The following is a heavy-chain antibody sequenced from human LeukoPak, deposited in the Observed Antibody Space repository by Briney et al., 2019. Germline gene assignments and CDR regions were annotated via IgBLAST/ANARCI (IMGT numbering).Heavy chain of an antibody. CDR3: ARQKVCYYDSSGYFDY. J-gene: IGHJ4*02. CDR2: IYYSGST. CDR1: GGSISSSSYY. V-gene: IGHV4-39*01. Sequence: PSETLSLTCTVSGGSISSSSYYWGWIRQPPGKGLEWIGSIYYSGSTYYNPSLKSRVTISVDTSKNQFSLKLSSVTAADTAVYYCARQKVCYYDSSGYFDYWGQGTLVTVSS. D-gene: IGHD3-22*01.